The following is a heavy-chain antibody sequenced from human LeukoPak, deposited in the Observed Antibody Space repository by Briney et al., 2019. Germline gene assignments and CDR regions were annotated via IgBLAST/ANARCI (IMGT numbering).Heavy chain of an antibody. CDR2: IGVSGNT. CDR1: GFTFSSYG. CDR3: AKASAMGVVRGVTFDY. V-gene: IGHV3-43*02. D-gene: IGHD3-10*01. Sequence: GGSLRLSCAASGFTFSSYGMTWARQAPGKGLEWVSIIGVSGNTYYADSVKGRFTISRDNSKNSLYLQMNSLRTEDTALYYCAKASAMGVVRGVTFDYWGQGTLVTVSS. J-gene: IGHJ4*02.